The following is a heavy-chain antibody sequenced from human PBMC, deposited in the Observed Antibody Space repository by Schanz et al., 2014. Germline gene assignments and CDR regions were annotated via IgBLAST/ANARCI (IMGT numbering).Heavy chain of an antibody. CDR3: ARGGFFDSTSFDS. Sequence: QVQLVQSGAEVKKPGSSVKVSCKASGGTFSSSTLTWVRQAPGQGLEWMGLINPYDDTIDYAKNFQGRLTVTRDTSTSTVNMELSSLRSEDTAVYYCARGGFFDSTSFDSWGQGTLVTVSS. CDR2: INPYDDTI. J-gene: IGHJ4*02. V-gene: IGHV1-69*08. D-gene: IGHD2-2*01. CDR1: GGTFSSST.